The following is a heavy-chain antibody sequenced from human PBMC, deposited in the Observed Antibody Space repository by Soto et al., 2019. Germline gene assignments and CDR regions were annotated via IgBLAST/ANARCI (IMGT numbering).Heavy chain of an antibody. V-gene: IGHV4-59*01. CDR3: AKSSYGGDY. D-gene: IGHD3-10*01. CDR1: GVSIKSYY. CDR2: IYYGGNT. J-gene: IGHJ4*02. Sequence: QVQLQESGPGLVKPSETLSLTCSVSGVSIKSYYWSWIRQPPGKGLEWIGYIYYGGNTNYNPSLQSRVTISVDTSKNQFSLRLSSVTAADTAVYYCAKSSYGGDYWGQGTLVTVSS.